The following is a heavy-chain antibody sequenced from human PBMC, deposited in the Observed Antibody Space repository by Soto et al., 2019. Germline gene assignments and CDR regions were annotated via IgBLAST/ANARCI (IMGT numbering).Heavy chain of an antibody. CDR3: ARGPNPYYCDY. V-gene: IGHV1-3*01. CDR1: GYTFTSYA. CDR2: INAGNGNT. J-gene: IGHJ4*02. Sequence: ASVKVSCKTSGYTFTSYAMHWVRQAPGQRLEWMGWINAGNGNTKYSQKFQGRVTITRDTSASTAYMELSSLRSEDTAVYYCARGPNPYYCDYWGQGTLVTVSS.